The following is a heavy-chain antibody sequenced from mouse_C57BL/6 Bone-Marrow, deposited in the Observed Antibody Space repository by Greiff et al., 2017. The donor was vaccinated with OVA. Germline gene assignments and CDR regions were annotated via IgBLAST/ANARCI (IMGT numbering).Heavy chain of an antibody. V-gene: IGHV5-6*01. Sequence: EVQLVESGGDLVKPGGSLKLSCAASGFTFSSYGMSWVRQTPDKRLEWVATISSGGSYIYYPDSVKGRFTISRDNAKNTLYLQMSSLKSEDTAMYYCARQCTTARYAMDYWGQGTSVTVSS. CDR2: ISSGGSYI. J-gene: IGHJ4*01. CDR3: ARQCTTARYAMDY. D-gene: IGHD1-2*01. CDR1: GFTFSSYG.